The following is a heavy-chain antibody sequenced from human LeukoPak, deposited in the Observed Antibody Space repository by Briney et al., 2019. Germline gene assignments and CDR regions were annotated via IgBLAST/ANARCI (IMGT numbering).Heavy chain of an antibody. CDR2: MEEYGSYI. Sequence: GGSLRLSCVVSGFDFSGLSMSWVRQAPGKGLEWVAIMEEYGSYIFYVDSVKGRFTISRDNAKNSLYLQMNSLRAEDTAVYYCAELGITMIGGVWGKGTTVTISS. CDR1: GFDFSGLS. J-gene: IGHJ6*04. V-gene: IGHV3-7*01. D-gene: IGHD3-10*02. CDR3: AELGITMIGGV.